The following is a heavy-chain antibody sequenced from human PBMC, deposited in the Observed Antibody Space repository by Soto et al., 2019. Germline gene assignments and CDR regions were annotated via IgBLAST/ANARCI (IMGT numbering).Heavy chain of an antibody. Sequence: GGSLRLSCAASGFTFSNAWMNWVRQAPGKGLEWVGRIKSKTDGGTTDYVAPVKGRFTISRDDSKNTLYLQMNSLKTEDTAVYYCTTDLYYYDSSGYYYTPSYYFDYWGQGTLVTVSS. V-gene: IGHV3-15*07. CDR3: TTDLYYYDSSGYYYTPSYYFDY. D-gene: IGHD3-22*01. J-gene: IGHJ4*02. CDR2: IKSKTDGGTT. CDR1: GFTFSNAW.